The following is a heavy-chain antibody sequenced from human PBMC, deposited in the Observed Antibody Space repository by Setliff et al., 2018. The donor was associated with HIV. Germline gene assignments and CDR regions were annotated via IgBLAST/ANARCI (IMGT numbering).Heavy chain of an antibody. V-gene: IGHV4-59*10. Sequence: SETLSLTCAVYGGSFSGYYWSWIRQPPGKGLEWIGRFYTSGSTNYNPSLKSRVTMSVDTSKNQFSLKLSSVTAADTAVYYCARDRLTYYFDYWGQGILVNVSS. D-gene: IGHD3-22*01. J-gene: IGHJ4*02. CDR3: ARDRLTYYFDY. CDR1: GGSFSGYY. CDR2: FYTSGST.